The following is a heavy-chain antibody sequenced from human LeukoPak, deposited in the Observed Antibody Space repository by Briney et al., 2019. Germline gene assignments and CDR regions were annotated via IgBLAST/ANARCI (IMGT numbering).Heavy chain of an antibody. CDR2: IRKDGNDE. V-gene: IGHV3-30*02. Sequence: GGSLRLSCAASGFTFNAYAIHWVRQAPGKGLEWVAFIRKDGNDEKYADSVKGRFTISRDDSKNMVYLQMNNLQTEDTSIYYCVKDRGDYPPYFDHWGQGTLVTVSS. J-gene: IGHJ4*02. D-gene: IGHD2-21*02. CDR1: GFTFNAYA. CDR3: VKDRGDYPPYFDH.